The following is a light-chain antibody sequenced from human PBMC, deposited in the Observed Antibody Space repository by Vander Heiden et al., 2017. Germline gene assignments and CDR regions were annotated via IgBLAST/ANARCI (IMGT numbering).Light chain of an antibody. CDR2: DAS. CDR1: QSVTDY. Sequence: EIVLTQSPATLSVSPGETATLSCRASQSVTDYLAWYQQKPGQAPRLLIYDASNRATGIPARFSGSGYGTDFTLTISSREPEDFAVYYCQQRSNWPPITFGGGTKVEIK. CDR3: QQRSNWPPIT. V-gene: IGKV3-11*01. J-gene: IGKJ4*01.